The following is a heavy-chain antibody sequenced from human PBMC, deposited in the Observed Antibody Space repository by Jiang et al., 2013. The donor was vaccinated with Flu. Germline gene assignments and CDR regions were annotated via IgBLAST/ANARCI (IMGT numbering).Heavy chain of an antibody. J-gene: IGHJ6*04. Sequence: GAEVKKPGESLKISCKGSGYSFTSYWIGWVRQMPGKGLEWMGIIYPGDSDTRYSPSFQGQVTISADKSISTAYLQWSSLKASDTAMYYCARRRYCSGGSCPYYYGMDVWGKGTTVTVSS. CDR3: ARRRYCSGGSCPYYYGMDV. D-gene: IGHD2-15*01. CDR1: GYSFTSYW. CDR2: IYPGDSDT. V-gene: IGHV5-51*01.